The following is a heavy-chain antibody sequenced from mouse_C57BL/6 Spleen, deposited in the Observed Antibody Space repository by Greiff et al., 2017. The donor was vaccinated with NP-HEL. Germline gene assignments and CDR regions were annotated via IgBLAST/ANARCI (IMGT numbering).Heavy chain of an antibody. CDR1: GYSITSGYY. Sequence: ESGPGLVKPSQSLSLTCSVTGYSITSGYYWNWIRQFPGNKLEWMGYISYDGSNNYNPSLKNRISITRYTSKNQFFLKLNSVTTEDTATYYCARHYDYDWFAYWGQGTLVTVSA. D-gene: IGHD2-4*01. CDR2: ISYDGSN. J-gene: IGHJ3*01. CDR3: ARHYDYDWFAY. V-gene: IGHV3-6*01.